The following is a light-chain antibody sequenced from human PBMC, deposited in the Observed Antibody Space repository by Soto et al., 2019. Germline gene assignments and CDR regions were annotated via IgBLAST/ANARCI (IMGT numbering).Light chain of an antibody. CDR1: SSDIGAYNY. Sequence: QSALTQPASVSGSPGQSIAISCTGSSSDIGAYNYVSWYQHHPGKAPKLIIYDVTSRPSGVSSRFSGAKSGNAASLIISGLQPEDEADYFCASYTDYNPPVIFGGGTKLTVL. CDR3: ASYTDYNPPVI. V-gene: IGLV2-14*01. CDR2: DVT. J-gene: IGLJ2*01.